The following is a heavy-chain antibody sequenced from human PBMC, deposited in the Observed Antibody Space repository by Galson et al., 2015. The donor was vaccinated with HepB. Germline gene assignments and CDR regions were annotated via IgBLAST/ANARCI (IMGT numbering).Heavy chain of an antibody. CDR1: GFTSSSYG. CDR3: ARDPAPISSGWLRGAFDI. V-gene: IGHV3-33*08. Sequence: SLRLSCAASGFTSSSYGMHWVRQAPGKGLEWVAVIWYDGSNKYYADSVKGRFTISRDNSKNTLYLQMNSLRAEDTAVYYCARDPAPISSGWLRGAFDIWGQGTMVTVSS. J-gene: IGHJ3*02. D-gene: IGHD6-19*01. CDR2: IWYDGSNK.